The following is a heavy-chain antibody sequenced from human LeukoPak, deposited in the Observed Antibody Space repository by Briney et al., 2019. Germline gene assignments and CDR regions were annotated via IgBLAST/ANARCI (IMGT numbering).Heavy chain of an antibody. Sequence: QPGGSLRLSCAASGFTSSTYWMTWVRQAPGKGLEWVANINQDGNKNYYLDSVKGRFTISRGNAKNTLYLQMNSLRAEDTAVYYCAGSNYYDSSGYYDYWGQGTLVTVSS. CDR3: AGSNYYDSSGYYDY. CDR1: GFTSSTYW. J-gene: IGHJ4*02. V-gene: IGHV3-7*01. D-gene: IGHD3-22*01. CDR2: INQDGNKN.